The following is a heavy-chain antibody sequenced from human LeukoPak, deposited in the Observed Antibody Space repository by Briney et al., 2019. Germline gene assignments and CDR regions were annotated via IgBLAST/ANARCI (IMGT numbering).Heavy chain of an antibody. CDR1: GGSISSSSYY. J-gene: IGHJ4*02. Sequence: SETLSLTCTVSGGSISSSSYYWGWIRLPPGKGLEWIGSIYYSGSTYYNPSLKSRVTISVDTSKNQFSLKLSSVTAADTAVYYCARHSVYSSSLDYWGQGTLVTVSS. V-gene: IGHV4-39*01. CDR2: IYYSGST. CDR3: ARHSVYSSSLDY. D-gene: IGHD6-6*01.